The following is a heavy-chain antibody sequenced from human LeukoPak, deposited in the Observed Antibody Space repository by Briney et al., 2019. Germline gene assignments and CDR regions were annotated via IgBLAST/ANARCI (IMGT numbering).Heavy chain of an antibody. J-gene: IGHJ4*02. V-gene: IGHV1-69*05. Sequence: SVKVSCKASGCTFSSYPISWVRQAPGQGLEWIGGIIPIFGTADFAQKFQGRVTITTDESTSTAYMELSSLRSEDTAVYYCAREGEYSSGWDFDYWGQGTLVTVSS. CDR3: AREGEYSSGWDFDY. CDR2: IIPIFGTA. D-gene: IGHD6-19*01. CDR1: GCTFSSYP.